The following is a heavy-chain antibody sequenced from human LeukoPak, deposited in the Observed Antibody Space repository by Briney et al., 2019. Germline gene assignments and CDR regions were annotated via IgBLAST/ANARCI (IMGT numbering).Heavy chain of an antibody. CDR3: ARDKSSSWYDAFDI. CDR1: GYTFTCYA. Sequence: GASVKVSCKASGYTFTCYAMHWVRQAPGQRLEWMGWINAGNGNTKYSQKFQGRVTITRDTSASTAYMELSSLRSEDTAVYYCARDKSSSWYDAFDIWGQGTMVTVSS. D-gene: IGHD6-13*01. V-gene: IGHV1-3*01. J-gene: IGHJ3*02. CDR2: INAGNGNT.